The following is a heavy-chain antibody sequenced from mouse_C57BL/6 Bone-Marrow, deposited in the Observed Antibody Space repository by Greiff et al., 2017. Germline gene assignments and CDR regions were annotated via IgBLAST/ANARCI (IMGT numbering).Heavy chain of an antibody. CDR2: IDPSDSYT. D-gene: IGHD2-4*01. CDR3: AKTFYYDYDGGYFDV. Sequence: QVQLQQPGAELVRPGTSVKLSCKASGYTFTSYWMHWVQQRPGQGLEWIGVIDPSDSYTNYNQKFKGKATLTVDTSSSTAYMQLSSLTSEDSAVYYCAKTFYYDYDGGYFDVWGTGTTVTVSS. J-gene: IGHJ1*03. CDR1: GYTFTSYW. V-gene: IGHV1-59*01.